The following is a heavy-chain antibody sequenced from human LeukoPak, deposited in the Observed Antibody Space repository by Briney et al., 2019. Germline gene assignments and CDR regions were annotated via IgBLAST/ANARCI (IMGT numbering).Heavy chain of an antibody. CDR2: IKEDGSEK. V-gene: IGHV3-7*01. Sequence: PGGSLRLSCAASGFIFTDYWMYWVRQAPGRGLAWVANIKEDGSEKNYVDSVKGRFTISRDDAKNSLYLQMSSLRAEDTAVYYCARESTEERPGCWGQGTLVTVSS. D-gene: IGHD1-1*01. CDR1: GFIFTDYW. CDR3: ARESTEERPGC. J-gene: IGHJ4*02.